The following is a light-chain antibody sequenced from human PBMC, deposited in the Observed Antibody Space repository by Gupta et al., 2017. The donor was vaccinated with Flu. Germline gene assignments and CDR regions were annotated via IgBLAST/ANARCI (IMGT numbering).Light chain of an antibody. Sequence: GLTARITCGGNNIGSKSVHWYQQRPGQAPVLVVYEDSDRPSGIPERFSGSNSGNTATLNISRVEAGDEADYYCQAWDNGSDHVVFGGGTKLTVL. V-gene: IGLV3-21*02. CDR3: QAWDNGSDHVV. CDR2: EDS. J-gene: IGLJ3*02. CDR1: NIGSKS.